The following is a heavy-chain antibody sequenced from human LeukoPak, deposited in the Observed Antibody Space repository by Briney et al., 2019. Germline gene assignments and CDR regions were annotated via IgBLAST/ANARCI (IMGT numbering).Heavy chain of an antibody. V-gene: IGHV1-46*01. CDR2: INPSGGST. J-gene: IGHJ6*02. D-gene: IGHD6-6*01. Sequence: ASVKVSCKASGYTFTSYYMHWVRQAPGQGLEWMGIINPSGGSTSYAQKFQGRVTMTRVTSTSTVYMELSSLRSEDTAVYYCARDKGMEYSSSYGMDVWGQGTTVTVSS. CDR3: ARDKGMEYSSSYGMDV. CDR1: GYTFTSYY.